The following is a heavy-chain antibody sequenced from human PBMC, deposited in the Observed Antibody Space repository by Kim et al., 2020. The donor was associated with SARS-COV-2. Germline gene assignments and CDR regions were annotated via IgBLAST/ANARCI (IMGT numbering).Heavy chain of an antibody. CDR2: IWYDGSNK. CDR1: GFTFSSYG. J-gene: IGHJ4*02. CDR3: AREYSGYFDWLTY. V-gene: IGHV3-33*01. D-gene: IGHD3-9*01. Sequence: GGSLRLSCAASGFTFSSYGMHWVRQAPGKGLEWVAVIWYDGSNKYYADSVKGRFTISRDNSKNTLYLQMNSLRAEDTAVYYCAREYSGYFDWLTYWGQGTLVTVSS.